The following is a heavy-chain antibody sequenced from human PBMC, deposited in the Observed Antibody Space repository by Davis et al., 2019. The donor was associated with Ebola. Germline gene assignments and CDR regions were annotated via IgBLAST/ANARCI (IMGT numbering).Heavy chain of an antibody. CDR2: ISWNSGSI. Sequence: GGSLRLSCAASGFTFDDYAMHWVRQAPGKGLEWVSGISWNSGSIDYADSVKGRFTISRDNAKNSLYLQMNSLRAEDTALYYCAKDRGDGDSSWYFDLWGRGTLVTVSS. J-gene: IGHJ2*01. D-gene: IGHD4-17*01. V-gene: IGHV3-9*01. CDR3: AKDRGDGDSSWYFDL. CDR1: GFTFDDYA.